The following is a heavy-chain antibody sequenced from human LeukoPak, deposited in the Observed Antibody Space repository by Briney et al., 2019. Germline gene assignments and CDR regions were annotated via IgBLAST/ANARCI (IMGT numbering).Heavy chain of an antibody. D-gene: IGHD3-16*01. J-gene: IGHJ4*02. CDR2: ISGSGGST. V-gene: IGHV3-23*01. Sequence: GGSLRLSCAASGFTFSNYGMSWVRQAPGKGLEWVSAISGSGGSTYYADSVKGRFTISRDNSKNTLYLQMNSLRAEDTAVYYCAKDAYKGGYYFDYWGQGTLVTVSS. CDR1: GFTFSNYG. CDR3: AKDAYKGGYYFDY.